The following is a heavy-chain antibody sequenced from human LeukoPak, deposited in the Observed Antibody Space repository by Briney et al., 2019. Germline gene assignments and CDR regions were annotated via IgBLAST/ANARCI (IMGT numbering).Heavy chain of an antibody. CDR1: GFTFDDYG. CDR2: IKSDGSST. CDR3: ARRGMTTVTGDY. D-gene: IGHD4-17*01. V-gene: IGHV3-74*01. Sequence: GGSLRLSCAASGFTFDDYGMSWVRQAPGKGLVWVSRIKSDGSSTSYADSVKGRFTISRDNAKNTLYLQMNSLRAEDTAVYYCARRGMTTVTGDYWGQGTLVTVSS. J-gene: IGHJ4*02.